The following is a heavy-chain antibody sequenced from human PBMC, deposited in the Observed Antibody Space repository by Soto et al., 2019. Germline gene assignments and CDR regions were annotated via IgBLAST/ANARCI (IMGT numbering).Heavy chain of an antibody. CDR3: VRKAASMVRGVIPYYYYMDV. CDR2: VSWNGSRT. Sequence: GSLRLSCAASGFTFSNSDMNWVHQAPGKGLEWVSGVSWNGSRTHYADSVKGRFIISRDNSRNTLYLQTNSLGAEDTAVYYCVRKAASMVRGVIPYYYYMDVWGKGTTVTVSS. D-gene: IGHD3-10*01. V-gene: IGHV3-35*01. J-gene: IGHJ6*03. CDR1: GFTFSNSD.